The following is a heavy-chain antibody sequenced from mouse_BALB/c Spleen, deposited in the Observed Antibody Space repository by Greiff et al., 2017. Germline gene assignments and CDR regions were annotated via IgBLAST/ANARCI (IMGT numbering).Heavy chain of an antibody. J-gene: IGHJ4*01. D-gene: IGHD2-10*02. V-gene: IGHV1-22*01. Sequence: EVQLQQSGPELVKPGASVKISCKTSGYTFTEYTMHWVKQSHGKSLEWIGGINPNNGGTSYNQKFKGKATLTVDKSSSTAYMELRSLTSEDSADYYCARRYGNGGGYYAMDYWGQGTSVTVSS. CDR2: INPNNGGT. CDR3: ARRYGNGGGYYAMDY. CDR1: GYTFTEYT.